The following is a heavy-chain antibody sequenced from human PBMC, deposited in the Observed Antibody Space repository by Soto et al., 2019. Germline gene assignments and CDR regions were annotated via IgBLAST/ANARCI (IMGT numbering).Heavy chain of an antibody. D-gene: IGHD2-2*01. CDR1: GFTFSSYS. CDR2: ISSSSSTI. V-gene: IGHV3-48*01. CDR3: ASAQIFCSSTSCYVSYFDY. J-gene: IGHJ4*02. Sequence: EVQLVESWGGLVQPGGSLRLSCAASGFTFSSYSMNWVRQAPGKGLEWVSDISSSSSTIYYANSVKGRFTISRDNAKNSLYLQLSSLRAEDTAVYYCASAQIFCSSTSCYVSYFDYWGQGALVTVSS.